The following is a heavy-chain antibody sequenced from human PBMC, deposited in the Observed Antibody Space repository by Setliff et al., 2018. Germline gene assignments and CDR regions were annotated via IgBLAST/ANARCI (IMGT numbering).Heavy chain of an antibody. CDR3: ARHGNYGDYSND. J-gene: IGHJ4*02. D-gene: IGHD4-17*01. CDR2: IFPGDSDV. CDR1: GYSFTTYW. V-gene: IGHV5-51*01. Sequence: GESLKISCKGSGYSFTTYWIDWVRQMPGKGLEWMGMIFPGDSDVRYSPSFQGRVTISAANSITTAYLQWSSLKASDTAMYYCARHGNYGDYSNDWGQGTLVTVSS.